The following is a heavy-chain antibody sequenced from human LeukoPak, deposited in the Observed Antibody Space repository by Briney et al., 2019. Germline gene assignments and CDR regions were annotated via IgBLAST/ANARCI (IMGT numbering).Heavy chain of an antibody. Sequence: TGGSLRLSCAASGFTFGSYSMNWVRQAPGKGLEWVSSISSSSSYIYYADSVKGRFTISRDNAKNSLYLQMNSLRAEDTAVYYCARSGPIALYYDFWSGSDYWGQGTLVTVSS. CDR2: ISSSSSYI. D-gene: IGHD3-3*01. CDR1: GFTFGSYS. CDR3: ARSGPIALYYDFWSGSDY. J-gene: IGHJ4*02. V-gene: IGHV3-21*01.